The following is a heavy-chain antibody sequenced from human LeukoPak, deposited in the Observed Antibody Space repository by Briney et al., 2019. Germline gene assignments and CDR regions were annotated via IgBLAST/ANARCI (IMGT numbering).Heavy chain of an antibody. D-gene: IGHD3-3*01. CDR1: GGSFSGYY. CDR2: INHSGST. Sequence: SETLSLTCAVYGGSFSGYYWSWIRQPPGKGLEWIGEINHSGSTNYNPSLKSQVTISVDTSKNQFSLKLSSVTAADTAVYYCARGLGVVIRRFDPWGQGTLVTVSS. V-gene: IGHV4-34*01. CDR3: ARGLGVVIRRFDP. J-gene: IGHJ5*02.